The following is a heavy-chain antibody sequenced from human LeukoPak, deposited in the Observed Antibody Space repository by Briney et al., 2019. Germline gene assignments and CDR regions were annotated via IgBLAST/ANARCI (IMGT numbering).Heavy chain of an antibody. CDR2: INPNSGGT. V-gene: IGHV1-2*02. J-gene: IGHJ3*02. CDR1: GYTFTGYY. CDR3: ARCRIEEYCSSTSCYTPAFDI. Sequence: ASVKVSCKASGYTFTGYYMHWVRQAPGQGLEWMGWINPNSGGTNYAQKFQGRVTMTRDTSISTAYMELSRLRSDDTAVYYCARCRIEEYCSSTSCYTPAFDIWGQGTMVTVSS. D-gene: IGHD2-2*02.